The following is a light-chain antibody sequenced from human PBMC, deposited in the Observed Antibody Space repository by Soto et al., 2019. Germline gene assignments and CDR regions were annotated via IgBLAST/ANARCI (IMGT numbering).Light chain of an antibody. CDR1: QSVLFTSNNKNY. J-gene: IGKJ1*01. CDR2: DAS. CDR3: QQYYSYPQT. Sequence: DIVMTQSPDSLAVSLGERATIKCKSSQSVLFTSNNKNYLGWFQQKPGKAPKLLIYDASSLESGVPSRFSGSGSGTDFTLTISCLQSEDFATYYCQQYYSYPQTFGQGTKVDIK. V-gene: IGKV4-1*01.